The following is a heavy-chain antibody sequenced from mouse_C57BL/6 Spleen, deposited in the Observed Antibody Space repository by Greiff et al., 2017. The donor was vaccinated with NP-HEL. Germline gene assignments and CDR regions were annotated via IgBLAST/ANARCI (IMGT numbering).Heavy chain of an antibody. V-gene: IGHV2-2*01. Sequence: VQLQESGPGLVQPSQSLSITCTVSGFSLTSYGVHWVRQSPGKGLEWLGVIWSGGSTDYNAAFISRLSISKDNSKSQVFFKMNSLQADDTAIYYCARREIYYDSLAYWGQGTLVTVSA. CDR1: GFSLTSYG. J-gene: IGHJ3*01. CDR2: IWSGGST. D-gene: IGHD2-4*01. CDR3: ARREIYYDSLAY.